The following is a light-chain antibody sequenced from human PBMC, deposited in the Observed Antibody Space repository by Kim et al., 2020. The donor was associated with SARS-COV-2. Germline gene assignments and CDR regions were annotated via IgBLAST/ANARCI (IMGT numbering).Light chain of an antibody. Sequence: QSITNSCTGTSSDVGGYNYGSWYQQHPGKAPKLMMYDVSNRPSGVSNRFSGSKSDNTASLTISGLQAEDEADYYCSSYTSSSTLVVFGGGTQLTVL. J-gene: IGLJ2*01. CDR3: SSYTSSSTLVV. V-gene: IGLV2-14*03. CDR2: DVS. CDR1: SSDVGGYNY.